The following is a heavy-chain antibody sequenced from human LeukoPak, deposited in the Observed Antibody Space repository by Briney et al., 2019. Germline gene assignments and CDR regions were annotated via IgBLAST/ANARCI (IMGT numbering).Heavy chain of an antibody. CDR1: GGSIKTYY. Sequence: SETLSLTCSVPGGSIKTYYWTWIRQPPGRGLEWIGYIHYSGSTDSNPSLMGRVTISLDTSKSQFSLELRSVTAADTAVSYCVRDQSEFDSWGQGTVVTVSS. J-gene: IGHJ4*02. CDR3: VRDQSEFDS. CDR2: IHYSGST. V-gene: IGHV4-59*01.